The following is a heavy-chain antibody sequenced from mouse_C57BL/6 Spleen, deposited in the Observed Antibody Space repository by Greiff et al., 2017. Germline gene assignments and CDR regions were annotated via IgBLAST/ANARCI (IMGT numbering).Heavy chain of an antibody. D-gene: IGHD2-1*01. CDR2: INYDGSST. CDR3: ARDDGNYVFDY. Sequence: EVQVVESEGGLVQPGSSMKLSCTASGFTFSDYYMAWVRQVPEKGLEWVANINYDGSSTYYMDSLKSRFIISRDNAKNILYLQMSSLKSEDTATYYCARDDGNYVFDYWGQGTTLTVSS. CDR1: GFTFSDYY. V-gene: IGHV5-16*01. J-gene: IGHJ2*01.